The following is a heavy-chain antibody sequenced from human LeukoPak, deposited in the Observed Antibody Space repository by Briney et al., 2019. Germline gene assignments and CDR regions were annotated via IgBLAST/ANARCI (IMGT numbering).Heavy chain of an antibody. D-gene: IGHD2-21*02. CDR1: GFPFSSNA. CDR2: ISGSGGRP. CDR3: AKDLAAGAYCGGDCYSLFYYYYGMDV. J-gene: IGHJ6*02. V-gene: IGHV3-23*01. Sequence: GGSLRLSCAALGFPFSSNAMTWVRQAPGKGLEWVSAISGSGGRPSSADSVKGRFTISRDNSKNTLYLQMNSLRAEDTAVYYCAKDLAAGAYCGGDCYSLFYYYYGMDVWGQGTTVTVSS.